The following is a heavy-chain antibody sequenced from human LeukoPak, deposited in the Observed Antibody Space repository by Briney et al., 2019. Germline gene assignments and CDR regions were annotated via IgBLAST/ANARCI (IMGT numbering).Heavy chain of an antibody. V-gene: IGHV4-59*01. CDR3: ARGPGGYSYGCYFDY. CDR2: FYYSGST. CDR1: GGSISSYY. D-gene: IGHD5-18*01. Sequence: PSETLSLTCAVSGGSISSYYWSWIRQPPGKGLEWIGFFYYSGSTNYNPSLKSRVTISVDTSKNHSSLKLSSVTAADTAVYYCARGPGGYSYGCYFDYWGQGTLVTVSS. J-gene: IGHJ4*02.